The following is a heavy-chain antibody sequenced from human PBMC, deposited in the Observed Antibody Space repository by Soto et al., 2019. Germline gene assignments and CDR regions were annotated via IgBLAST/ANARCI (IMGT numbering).Heavy chain of an antibody. D-gene: IGHD3-3*01. CDR1: GFSLTTSGVG. J-gene: IGHJ4*02. CDR3: AHRVLRTVFGLVTTTAIYFDF. CDR2: VYLDDDK. V-gene: IGHV2-5*02. Sequence: QITLNESGPTQVKPRQTLTLTCTFSGFSLTTSGVGVGWIRQSPGKAPAWLALVYLDDDKGYSPDLKSRLTITKDTSKNQVVLTMADLDPADTATYYCAHRVLRTVFGLVTTTAIYFDFWGQGTPVAVSS.